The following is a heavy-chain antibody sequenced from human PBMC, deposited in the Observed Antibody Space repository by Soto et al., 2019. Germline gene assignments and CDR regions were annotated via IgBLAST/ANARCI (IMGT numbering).Heavy chain of an antibody. V-gene: IGHV3-23*01. D-gene: IGHD2-2*01. CDR3: ANHLGYCSSTSCPIWYYGMDV. Sequence: EVQLLESGGGLVQPGGSLRLSCAASGFTFSSYAMSWVRQAPGKGLEWVSAISGSGGSTYYADSVKGRFTISRDNSKNTLYLQMNSLRAEDTAVYYCANHLGYCSSTSCPIWYYGMDVWGQGTTVTVSS. CDR1: GFTFSSYA. J-gene: IGHJ6*02. CDR2: ISGSGGST.